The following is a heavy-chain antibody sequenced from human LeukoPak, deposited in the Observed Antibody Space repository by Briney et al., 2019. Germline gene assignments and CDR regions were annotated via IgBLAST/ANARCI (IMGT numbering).Heavy chain of an antibody. CDR2: ISAYNGNT. CDR3: ARVGPYSSSWFNWFDP. CDR1: GYTFTSYG. Sequence: ASVKVSRKASGYTFTSYGISWVRQAPGQGLEWMGWISAYNGNTNYAQKLQGRVTMTTDTSTSTAYMELRSLRSDDTAVYYCARVGPYSSSWFNWFDPWGQGTLVTVSS. J-gene: IGHJ5*02. D-gene: IGHD6-13*01. V-gene: IGHV1-18*01.